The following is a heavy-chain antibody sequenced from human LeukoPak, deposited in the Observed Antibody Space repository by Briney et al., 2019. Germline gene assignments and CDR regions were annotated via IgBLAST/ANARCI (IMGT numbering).Heavy chain of an antibody. J-gene: IGHJ5*02. CDR1: GGSFSGYY. V-gene: IGHV4-34*01. CDR2: INHSGGT. D-gene: IGHD2-2*01. CDR3: AYCSSTSLNWFDP. Sequence: SETLSLTCAVYGGSFSGYYWSWIRKPPGKGLEWIGEINHSGGTNYNPSLKSRVTISVDTSKNQFSLKLSSVTAADTAVYYCAYCSSTSLNWFDPWGQGTLVTVSS.